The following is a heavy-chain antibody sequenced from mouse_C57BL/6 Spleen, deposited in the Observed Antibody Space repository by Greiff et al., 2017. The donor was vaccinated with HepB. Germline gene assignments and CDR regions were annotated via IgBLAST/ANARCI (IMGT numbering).Heavy chain of an antibody. CDR2: IDPSDSDT. J-gene: IGHJ2*01. CDR1: GYTFTSYW. CDR3: ARDYDYDLFDY. Sequence: QVQLQQPGAELVKPGASVKLSCKASGYTFTSYWMQWVKQRPGQGLEWIGEIDPSDSDTNYNQKFKGKATLTVDTSSSTAYMQLSSLTSQDSAVYYCARDYDYDLFDYWGQGTTLTVSS. D-gene: IGHD2-4*01. V-gene: IGHV1-50*01.